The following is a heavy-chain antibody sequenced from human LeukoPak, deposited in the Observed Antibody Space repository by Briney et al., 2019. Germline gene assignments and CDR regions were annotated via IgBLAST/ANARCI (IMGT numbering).Heavy chain of an antibody. D-gene: IGHD3-3*01. J-gene: IGHJ4*02. Sequence: GGSLRLSCAASGFSFSNYGMHWVRQPPGKGLEWVAFIRYGGSNKHYADSVKGRFSISRDNSKTTLYLQMNSLRPEDTAVYYCAKDFPSRDNFWSGYYTDFDYWGQGTLVTVSS. CDR1: GFSFSNYG. CDR3: AKDFPSRDNFWSGYYTDFDY. CDR2: IRYGGSNK. V-gene: IGHV3-30*02.